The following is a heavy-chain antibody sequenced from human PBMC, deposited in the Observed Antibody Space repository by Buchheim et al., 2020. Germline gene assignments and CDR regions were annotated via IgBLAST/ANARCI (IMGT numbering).Heavy chain of an antibody. CDR3: ARDVLRFLEWLLEGGAFDI. D-gene: IGHD3-3*01. CDR2: ISYDGSNK. CDR1: GFTFSSYG. J-gene: IGHJ3*02. Sequence: QVQLVESGGGVVQPGRSLRLSCAASGFTFSSYGMHWVRQAPGKGLEWVAVISYDGSNKYYADSVKGRFTISRDNSKNTLYLQMNSLRAEDTAVYYCARDVLRFLEWLLEGGAFDIWGQGT. V-gene: IGHV3-30*03.